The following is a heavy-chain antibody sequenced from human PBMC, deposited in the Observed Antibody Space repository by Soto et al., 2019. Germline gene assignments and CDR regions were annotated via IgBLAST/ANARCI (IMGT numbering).Heavy chain of an antibody. CDR1: GYTFTGYY. V-gene: IGHV1-2*04. J-gene: IGHJ6*02. CDR2: INPNSGGT. Sequence: ASVKVSCKASGYTFTGYYMHWVRQAPGQGLEWMGWINPNSGGTNYAQKFQGWVTMTRDTSISTAYMELSRLRSDDTAVYYCARDRAADLGYCSSTSCPYYYYGMDVWGQGTTVTVSS. D-gene: IGHD2-2*01. CDR3: ARDRAADLGYCSSTSCPYYYYGMDV.